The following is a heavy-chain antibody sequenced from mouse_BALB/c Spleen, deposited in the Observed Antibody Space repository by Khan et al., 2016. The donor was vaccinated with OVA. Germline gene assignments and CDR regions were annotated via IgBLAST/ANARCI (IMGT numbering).Heavy chain of an antibody. CDR2: IWGDGNT. Sequence: QVQLKESGPGLVAPSQSLSITCTVSGFSLTSYGVSWVRQPPGKGLEWLGVIWGDGNTNYHSALISRLSISKDNSKSQVFLKLNSLQTDGTATYYCAKKGYYGYGNAWFAYWGQGTLVTVSA. J-gene: IGHJ3*01. CDR3: AKKGYYGYGNAWFAY. V-gene: IGHV2-3*01. D-gene: IGHD1-2*01. CDR1: GFSLTSYG.